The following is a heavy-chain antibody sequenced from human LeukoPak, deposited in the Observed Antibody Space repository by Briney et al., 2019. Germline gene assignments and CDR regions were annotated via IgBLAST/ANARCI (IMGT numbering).Heavy chain of an antibody. CDR1: GGSVSSGSYY. D-gene: IGHD4-17*01. J-gene: IGHJ4*02. CDR3: ARGVDYGDEYFDY. V-gene: IGHV4-61*01. CDR2: IYYSGST. Sequence: SETLSLTCTVSGGSVSSGSYYWSWIRQSPGKGLEWIGYIYYSGSTNYNPSLKSRVTISVDTSKNQFSLKLSSVTAADTAVYYCARGVDYGDEYFDYWGQGTLVTVSS.